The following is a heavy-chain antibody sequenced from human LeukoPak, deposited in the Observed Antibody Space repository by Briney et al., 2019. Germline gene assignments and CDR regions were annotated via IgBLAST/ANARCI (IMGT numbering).Heavy chain of an antibody. D-gene: IGHD3-10*01. V-gene: IGHV7-4-1*02. J-gene: IGHJ3*02. CDR2: INTNTGNP. Sequence: GASVKVSSKASGYTFTSYAMNWVRQAPGQGLEWMGWINTNTGNPTYAQGFTGRFVFSLDTSVSTAYLQISSLKAEDTAVYYCARALWFGELLKHDAFDIWGQGTMVTVSS. CDR3: ARALWFGELLKHDAFDI. CDR1: GYTFTSYA.